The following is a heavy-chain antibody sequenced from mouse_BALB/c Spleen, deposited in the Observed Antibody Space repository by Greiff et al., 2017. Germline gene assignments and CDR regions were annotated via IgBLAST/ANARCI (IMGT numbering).Heavy chain of an antibody. CDR1: GFNIKDYY. Sequence: VQLQQSGAELVRPGALVKLSCKASGFNIKDYYMHWVKQRPEQGLEWIGWIDPENGNTIYDPKFQGKASITADTSSNTAYLQLSSLTSEDTAVYYCARRGGNWYFDVWGAGTTVTVSS. V-gene: IGHV14-1*02. CDR3: ARRGGNWYFDV. J-gene: IGHJ1*01. CDR2: IDPENGNT.